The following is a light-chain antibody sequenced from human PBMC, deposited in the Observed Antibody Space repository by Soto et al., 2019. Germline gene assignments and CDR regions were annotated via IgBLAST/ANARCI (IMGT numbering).Light chain of an antibody. V-gene: IGKV3-11*01. CDR2: DAS. J-gene: IGKJ5*01. CDR1: HGIGSY. CDR3: QQRSNWPT. Sequence: EVVLTQSPATLSLSPGERATLSCRASHGIGSYLAWYQQKPGQAPRLLIYDASNRATGIPARFSGSGSGTDFTLTISSLEPADFAVYYCQQRSNWPTFGQGTRLEIK.